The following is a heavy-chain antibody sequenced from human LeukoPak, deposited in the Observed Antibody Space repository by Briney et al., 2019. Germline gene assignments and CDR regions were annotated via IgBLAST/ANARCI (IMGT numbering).Heavy chain of an antibody. V-gene: IGHV1-2*02. CDR1: GYTFTGYS. D-gene: IGHD6-19*01. J-gene: IGHJ4*01. CDR2: INPNSGGT. Sequence: GASVKVSCKASGYTFTGYSIYWVRQAPGQGLEWMGWINPNSGGTNYAQKFQGRVTMTRDTSITTAYMELSSLRSDDTAVYYCARGIGVDGRYWGHGTPVTVSS. CDR3: ARGIGVDGRY.